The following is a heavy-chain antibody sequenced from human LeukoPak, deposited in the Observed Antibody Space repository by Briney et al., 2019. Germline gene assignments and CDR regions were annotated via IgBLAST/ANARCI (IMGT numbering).Heavy chain of an antibody. D-gene: IGHD5-24*01. CDR3: ARDRMARQYPYYFDY. V-gene: IGHV4-39*07. J-gene: IGHJ4*02. CDR1: GGSISSSYYY. CDR2: IYYTGST. Sequence: SETLSLTCTVSGGSISSSYYYWGWIRQPPGKGLEWIGTIYYTGSTYYNPSLKSRVTISVDTSKNQFSLKLSSVTAADTAVYYCARDRMARQYPYYFDYWGQGTLVTVSS.